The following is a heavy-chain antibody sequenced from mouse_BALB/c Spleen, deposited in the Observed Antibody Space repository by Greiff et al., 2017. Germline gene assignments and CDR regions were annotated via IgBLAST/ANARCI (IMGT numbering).Heavy chain of an antibody. CDR3: TRSLTGTFFAY. Sequence: LQQPGSELVRPGASVKLSCKASGYTFTSYWMHWVKQRPGQGLEWIGNIYPGSGSTNYDEKFKSKATLTVDTSSSTAYMQLSSLTSEDSAVYYCTRSLTGTFFAYWGQGTLVTVSA. J-gene: IGHJ3*01. CDR1: GYTFTSYW. V-gene: IGHV1S22*01. D-gene: IGHD4-1*01. CDR2: IYPGSGST.